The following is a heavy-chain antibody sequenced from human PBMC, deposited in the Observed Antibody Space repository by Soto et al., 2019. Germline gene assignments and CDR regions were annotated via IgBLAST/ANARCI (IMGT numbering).Heavy chain of an antibody. Sequence: QVQLVESGGGWVKPGESLRLSCIGSGFFLSNNWMTWIRQAPGKGLEWVSYISASGDYTIYADSLKGRFTISRDNARNSLWLQINSLTAEDTDVYYCARSSGWRQFGVYNYGLDVWGQGTTVIVSS. V-gene: IGHV3-11*06. CDR2: ISASGDYT. D-gene: IGHD2-8*01. CDR1: GFFLSNNW. CDR3: ARSSGWRQFGVYNYGLDV. J-gene: IGHJ6*02.